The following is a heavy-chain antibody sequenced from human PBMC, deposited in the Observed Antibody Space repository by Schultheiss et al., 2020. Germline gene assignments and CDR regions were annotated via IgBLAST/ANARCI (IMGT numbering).Heavy chain of an antibody. CDR1: GGSISTYY. CDR2: IYTSGST. V-gene: IGHV4-4*07. CDR3: ARNFVWGSYRYKGNWFDP. Sequence: SQTLSLTCTVSGGSISTYYWSWIRQPPGKGLEWIGRIYTSGSTNYNPSLKSRVTISVDTSKNQFSLKLSSVTAADTAVYYCARNFVWGSYRYKGNWFDPWGQGTLVTVSS. D-gene: IGHD3-16*02. J-gene: IGHJ5*02.